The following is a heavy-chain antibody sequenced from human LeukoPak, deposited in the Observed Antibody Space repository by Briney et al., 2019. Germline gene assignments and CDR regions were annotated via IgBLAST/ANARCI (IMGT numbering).Heavy chain of an antibody. Sequence: PSETLSLTCAVYGGSFTIYSWTWIRQPPGKSLEWVGEISPSGNTQYNPSLKSRVTISLDASKSQFYLKLNSVTAADTAVYYCARLSSLANIAARGRTWLDPWGQGSLVTVSS. CDR1: GGSFTIYS. CDR2: ISPSGNT. CDR3: ARLSSLANIAARGRTWLDP. D-gene: IGHD6-6*01. J-gene: IGHJ5*02. V-gene: IGHV4-34*10.